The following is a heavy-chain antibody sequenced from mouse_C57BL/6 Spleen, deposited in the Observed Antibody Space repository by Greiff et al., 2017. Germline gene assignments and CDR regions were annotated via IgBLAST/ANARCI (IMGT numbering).Heavy chain of an antibody. D-gene: IGHD2-5*01. CDR1: GYAFSSYW. V-gene: IGHV1-80*01. CDR2: IYPGDGDT. Sequence: QVQLKESGAELVKPGASVKISCKASGYAFSSYWMNWVKQRPGKGLEWIGQIYPGDGDTNYNGKFKGKATLTADKSSSTAYMQLSSLTSEDSAVYFCARASNYERGRYYFDYWGQGTTLTVSS. CDR3: ARASNYERGRYYFDY. J-gene: IGHJ2*01.